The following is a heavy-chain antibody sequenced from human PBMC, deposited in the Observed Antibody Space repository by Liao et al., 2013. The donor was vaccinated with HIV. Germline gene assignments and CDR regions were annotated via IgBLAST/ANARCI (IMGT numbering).Heavy chain of an antibody. CDR3: AREFESFDCSSTSCYLDY. CDR1: GGSISSYY. Sequence: QVQLQESGPGLVKPSETLSLTCTVSGGSISSYYWSWIRQPAGKGLEWIGRIYTSGSTNYNPSLKSRVTMSVDTSKNQFSLKLSSVTAADTAVYYCAREFESFDCSSTSCYLDYWGQGTLVTVSS. CDR2: IYTSGST. J-gene: IGHJ4*02. V-gene: IGHV4-4*07. D-gene: IGHD2-2*01.